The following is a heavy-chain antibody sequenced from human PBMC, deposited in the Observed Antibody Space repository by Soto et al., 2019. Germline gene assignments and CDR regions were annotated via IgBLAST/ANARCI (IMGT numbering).Heavy chain of an antibody. D-gene: IGHD3-16*01. V-gene: IGHV3-53*01. CDR2: IYIGGST. J-gene: IGHJ4*02. Sequence: HRAGSLCLACAASGFTVSSNCMSWVRQAPGKWLEWDSVIYIGGSTNNANDVKGRITNSKDKAKNTLYLQMNSLGAEDTTVYYGARSQTWDYFDVWGRGTLVTVSS. CDR3: ARSQTWDYFDV. CDR1: GFTVSSNC.